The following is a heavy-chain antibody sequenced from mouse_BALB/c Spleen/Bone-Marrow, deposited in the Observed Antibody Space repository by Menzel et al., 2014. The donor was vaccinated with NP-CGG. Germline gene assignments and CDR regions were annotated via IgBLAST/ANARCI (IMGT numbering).Heavy chain of an antibody. CDR1: GASITSGY. J-gene: IGHJ2*01. CDR3: ATYDGYCFDY. CDR2: ISYSGST. Sequence: EVHLVESGPSLVKPSQTLSLPCSVTGASITSGYWNWIRRFPGNNLEYMGYISYSGSTYYNPSLKSRISITRDTSKNQYYLQLNSVTTEDTATYYCATYDGYCFDYWGQGTTLTVSS. V-gene: IGHV3-8*02. D-gene: IGHD2-3*01.